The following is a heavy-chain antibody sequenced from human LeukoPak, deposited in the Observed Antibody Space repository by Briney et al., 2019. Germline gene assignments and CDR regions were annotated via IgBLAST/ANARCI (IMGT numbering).Heavy chain of an antibody. Sequence: KPSETLSLTCTVSGGSISSYYWSWIRQPPGKGLEWIGYIYYSGSTNYNPSLKSRVTISVDTSKNQFSLKLSSVTAADTAVYYCARDDPGIAAAARGYYGMDVWGQGTTVTVSS. J-gene: IGHJ6*02. V-gene: IGHV4-59*01. CDR3: ARDDPGIAAAARGYYGMDV. CDR1: GGSISSYY. D-gene: IGHD6-13*01. CDR2: IYYSGST.